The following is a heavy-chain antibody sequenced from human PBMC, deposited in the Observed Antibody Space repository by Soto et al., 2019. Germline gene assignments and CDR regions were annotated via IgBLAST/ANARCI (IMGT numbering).Heavy chain of an antibody. Sequence: QVQLVQSGAGVKKPGASVKVSCKASGYTFTSYTLHWVRQAPGQRLEWMGWINTGNGNTKYSQKFQGRVTITRDTSASTAYMELSSLRSEDTAVYYCARGDTMVRGVIIDYFDYWGQGTLVTVSS. CDR2: INTGNGNT. CDR3: ARGDTMVRGVIIDYFDY. J-gene: IGHJ4*02. D-gene: IGHD3-10*01. V-gene: IGHV1-3*04. CDR1: GYTFTSYT.